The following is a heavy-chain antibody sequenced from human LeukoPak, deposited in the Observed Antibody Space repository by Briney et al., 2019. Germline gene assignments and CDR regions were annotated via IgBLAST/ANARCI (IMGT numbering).Heavy chain of an antibody. V-gene: IGHV3-7*01. J-gene: IGHJ6*02. Sequence: GGSLRLSCAASGFTFSSYWMNWARQAPGKGLEWVASINHNGNVNYYVDSVKGRFTISRDNAKNSLYLQMNSLRAEDTAVYYCASENSSGWTYYYYYYGMDVWGQGTTVTVSS. CDR2: INHNGNVN. D-gene: IGHD6-19*01. CDR3: ASENSSGWTYYYYYYGMDV. CDR1: GFTFSSYW.